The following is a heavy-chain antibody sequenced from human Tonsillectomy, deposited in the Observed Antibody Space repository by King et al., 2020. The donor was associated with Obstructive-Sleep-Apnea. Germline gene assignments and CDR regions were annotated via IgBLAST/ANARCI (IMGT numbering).Heavy chain of an antibody. Sequence: QLVQSGAEVKKPGASVKVSCKASGYTFTSYGISWVRQAPGQWLEWMGWISAYNGNTNYSQKLQARGTMTTDTSTSTAYMELRSLRSDDTAVYYCARDVLRYFDWLPNFDYWGQGTLVTVSS. J-gene: IGHJ4*02. CDR2: ISAYNGNT. CDR1: GYTFTSYG. CDR3: ARDVLRYFDWLPNFDY. V-gene: IGHV1-18*04. D-gene: IGHD3-9*01.